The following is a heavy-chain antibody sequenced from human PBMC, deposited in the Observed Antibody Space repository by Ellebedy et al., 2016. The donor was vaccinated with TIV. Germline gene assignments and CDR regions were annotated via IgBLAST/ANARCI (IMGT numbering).Heavy chain of an antibody. J-gene: IGHJ4*02. CDR2: INPNGGTT. D-gene: IGHD3-22*01. Sequence: ASVKVSCKASGYTFTSYGISWVRQAPGQGLEWMGIINPNGGTTSYTQKFQGRVTMTRDTSTSTVYMELSSLRSEDTAVYYCARAPPTYDSSGYYYLDYWGQGTLVTVSS. CDR3: ARAPPTYDSSGYYYLDY. V-gene: IGHV1-46*01. CDR1: GYTFTSYG.